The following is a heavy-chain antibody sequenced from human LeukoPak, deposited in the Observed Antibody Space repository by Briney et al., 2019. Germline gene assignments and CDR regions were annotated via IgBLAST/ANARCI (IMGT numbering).Heavy chain of an antibody. CDR3: ASFHYYGSGAYYLSY. CDR2: IGDSGATT. J-gene: IGHJ4*02. Sequence: PGGSLRLSCAASGFTLSSYAMTWVCQAPGKWLEWVSDIGDSGATTYYADSVKGRFTISRDNSKNTLYLQMSSLRAEDAAVYFCASFHYYGSGAYYLSYWGQGTLVTVSS. CDR1: GFTLSSYA. D-gene: IGHD3-10*01. V-gene: IGHV3-23*01.